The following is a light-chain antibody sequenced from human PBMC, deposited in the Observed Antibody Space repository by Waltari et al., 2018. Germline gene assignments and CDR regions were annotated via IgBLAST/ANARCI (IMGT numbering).Light chain of an antibody. CDR3: QQYGSSLFT. V-gene: IGKV3-20*01. CDR2: GAS. J-gene: IGKJ4*01. Sequence: IVLTQSPATLSLSPGERATLSCRASQSVSSSFLAWYQQKPGQAPRLLIYGASSRATGIPDRFSGSGSGTDFTHTISRLEPEDFAVYYCQQYGSSLFTFGGGTKVEIK. CDR1: QSVSSSF.